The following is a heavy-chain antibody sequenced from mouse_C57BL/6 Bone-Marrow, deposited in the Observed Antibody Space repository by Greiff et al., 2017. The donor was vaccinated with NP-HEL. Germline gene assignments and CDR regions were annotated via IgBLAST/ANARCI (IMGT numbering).Heavy chain of an antibody. CDR2: IHPNSGST. Sequence: QVQLQQPGAELVKPGASVKLSCKASGYTFTSYWMHWVKQRPGQGLEWIGMIHPNSGSTNYNEKFKSKATLTVDKSSSTAYMQLSSLTSEDSAVYYCARIPDGYPYYFDYWGQGTTLTVSS. J-gene: IGHJ2*01. CDR3: ARIPDGYPYYFDY. CDR1: GYTFTSYW. V-gene: IGHV1-64*01. D-gene: IGHD2-3*01.